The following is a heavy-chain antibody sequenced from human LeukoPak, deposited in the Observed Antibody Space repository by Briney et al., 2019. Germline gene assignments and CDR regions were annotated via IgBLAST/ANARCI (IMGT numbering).Heavy chain of an antibody. CDR2: ISGSGGST. CDR3: ARRGDGGRAFDV. D-gene: IGHD5-24*01. Sequence: PGGSLRLSCAASGFTFSSYAMSWVRQAPGKGLEWVSAISGSGGSTYYADSVKGRFTISRDNSKYTLYLQMNSLRAEDTAVYYCARRGDGGRAFDVWGQGTMVTVSS. J-gene: IGHJ3*01. V-gene: IGHV3-23*01. CDR1: GFTFSSYA.